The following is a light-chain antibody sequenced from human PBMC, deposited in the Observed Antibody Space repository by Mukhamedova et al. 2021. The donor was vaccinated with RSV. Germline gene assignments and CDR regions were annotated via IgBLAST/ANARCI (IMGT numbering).Light chain of an antibody. CDR2: EVS. Sequence: GTSSDVGGYNYVSWYQQHPGKAPKLMIYEVSNRPSGVSNRFSGSKSGNTASLTISGLQAEDEADYYCSSYAGSNNLVFGGGTKLTV. J-gene: IGLJ2*01. CDR1: SSDVGGYNY. V-gene: IGLV2-8*01. CDR3: SSYAGSNNLV.